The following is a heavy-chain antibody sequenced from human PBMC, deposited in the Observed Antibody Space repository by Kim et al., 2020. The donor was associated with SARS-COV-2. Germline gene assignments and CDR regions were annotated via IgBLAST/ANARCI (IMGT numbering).Heavy chain of an antibody. CDR3: ARDLWDIVVVPAATLYYYYGMDV. CDR2: IYTSGST. Sequence: SETLSLTCTVSGGSISSYYWSWIRQPAGKGLEWIGRIYTSGSTNYKPSLKSRVTMSVDTSKNKFSLKLSSVTAADTAVYYCARDLWDIVVVPAATLYYYYGMDVWGQGATVTVSS. D-gene: IGHD2-2*01. J-gene: IGHJ6*02. CDR1: GGSISSYY. V-gene: IGHV4-4*07.